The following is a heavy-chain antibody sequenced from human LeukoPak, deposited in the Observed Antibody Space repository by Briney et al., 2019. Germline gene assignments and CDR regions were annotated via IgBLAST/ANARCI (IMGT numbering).Heavy chain of an antibody. D-gene: IGHD6-13*01. CDR3: ARDIVAAAETNWFDP. CDR2: IIPILGIA. Sequence: SVKVSCKASGGTFSSYAISWVRQAPGQGLEWMGRIIPILGIANYALKFQGRVTITADKSTSTAYMELSSLRSEDTAVYYCARDIVAAAETNWFDPWGQGTLVTVSS. V-gene: IGHV1-69*04. J-gene: IGHJ5*02. CDR1: GGTFSSYA.